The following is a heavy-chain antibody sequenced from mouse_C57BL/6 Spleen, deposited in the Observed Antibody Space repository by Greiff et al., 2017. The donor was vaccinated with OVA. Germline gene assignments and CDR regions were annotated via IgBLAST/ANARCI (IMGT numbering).Heavy chain of an antibody. CDR2: IDPEDGDT. Sequence: VQLQQSGAELVRPGASVKLSCTASGFNIKDYYMHWVKQRPEQGLEWIGRIDPEDGDTEYAQKFQGKATMTADTSSNTAYLQLSSLTSEDPAVYYCTTDSHYEGFAYWGKGTLVTVSA. J-gene: IGHJ3*01. CDR1: GFNIKDYY. CDR3: TTDSHYEGFAY. V-gene: IGHV14-1*01. D-gene: IGHD1-1*01.